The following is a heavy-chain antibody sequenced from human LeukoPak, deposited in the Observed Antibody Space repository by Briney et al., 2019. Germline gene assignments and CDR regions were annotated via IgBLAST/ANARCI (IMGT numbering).Heavy chain of an antibody. J-gene: IGHJ4*02. CDR3: AKDWIQFNRVFDCFDS. CDR2: IGNTET. D-gene: IGHD5-18*01. Sequence: PGGSLRLSCATSGFPFGTNAMSWVRQAPGKGLEWVATIGNTETFYADSVTGRFTISRDNSKNTANLQMNRLRVEDTAIYYCAKDWIQFNRVFDCFDSWGQGTLVTVSS. V-gene: IGHV3-23*01. CDR1: GFPFGTNA.